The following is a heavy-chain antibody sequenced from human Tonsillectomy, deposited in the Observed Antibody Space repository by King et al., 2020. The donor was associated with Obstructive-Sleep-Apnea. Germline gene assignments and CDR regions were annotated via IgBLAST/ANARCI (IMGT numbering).Heavy chain of an antibody. D-gene: IGHD5-24*01. CDR1: GFTFDDYT. Sequence: VQLVESGGVVVQPGGYLRLSCAASGFTFDDYTMHWVRQAPGKGLEWVSLFSWDGGRTYYADSVKGRFTISRDSSKNSLYLQMNSLRTEDTALYYCAKDIREGWLQYYYGLDVWGQGTTVTVSS. CDR2: FSWDGGRT. CDR3: AKDIREGWLQYYYGLDV. J-gene: IGHJ6*02. V-gene: IGHV3-43*01.